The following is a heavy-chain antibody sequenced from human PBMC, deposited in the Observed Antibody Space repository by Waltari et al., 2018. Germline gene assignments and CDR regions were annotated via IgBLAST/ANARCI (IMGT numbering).Heavy chain of an antibody. Sequence: QVQLQQWGAGLLKPSETLSLTCAVYGGSFSGYYWSWIRQPPGKGLEWIGEINHSGRTNYNPALKSRVTRSVDTSKNQFSLKLSSVTAADTAVYYCARLAYYYDSSVLGHFDYWGQGTLVTVSS. CDR3: ARLAYYYDSSVLGHFDY. CDR1: GGSFSGYY. D-gene: IGHD3-22*01. V-gene: IGHV4-34*01. J-gene: IGHJ4*02. CDR2: INHSGRT.